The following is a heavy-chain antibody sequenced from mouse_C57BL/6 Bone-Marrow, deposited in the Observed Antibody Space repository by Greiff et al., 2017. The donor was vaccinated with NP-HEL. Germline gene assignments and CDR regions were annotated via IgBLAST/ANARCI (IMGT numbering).Heavy chain of an antibody. D-gene: IGHD1-1*01. J-gene: IGHJ2*01. CDR2: ISSGGSYT. CDR1: GFTFSSYG. V-gene: IGHV5-6*01. Sequence: EVMLVESGGDLVKPGGSLKLSCAASGFTFSSYGMSWVRQTPDKRLEWVATISSGGSYTYYPDSVKGRFTISRDNAKNTLYLQMSSLKSEDTAMYYCARYYYGLFDYWGQGTTLTVSS. CDR3: ARYYYGLFDY.